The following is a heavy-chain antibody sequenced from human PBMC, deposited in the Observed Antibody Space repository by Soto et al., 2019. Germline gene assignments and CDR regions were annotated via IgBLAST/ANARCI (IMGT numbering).Heavy chain of an antibody. V-gene: IGHV1-69*08. D-gene: IGHD4-4*01. J-gene: IGHJ6*03. CDR3: ARDGGTVTTNYYYYMDV. CDR1: GGTFSSYT. CDR2: IIPILGIA. Sequence: QVQLVQSGAEVKKPGSSVKVSCKASGGTFSSYTISWVRQAPGQGLEWMGRIIPILGIANYAQKFQGRVTITADKSTSTAYIELSSLRSEDTAVYYCARDGGTVTTNYYYYMDVWGKGTTVTVSS.